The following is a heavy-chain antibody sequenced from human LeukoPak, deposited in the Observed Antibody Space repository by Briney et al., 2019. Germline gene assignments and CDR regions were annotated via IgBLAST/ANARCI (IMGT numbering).Heavy chain of an antibody. V-gene: IGHV3-NL1*01. D-gene: IGHD3-10*01. CDR2: INNVASHI. CDR1: GFTFSNSA. Sequence: PGGSLRLSCAASGFTFSNSAMNWVRQAPGKGLEWVSSINNVASHIYYADSVEGRFTISRDNSKNTLYLQMNSLRAEDTAVYYCAKGGDPRGVVPLYAMDVWGQGTTVTVSS. J-gene: IGHJ6*02. CDR3: AKGGDPRGVVPLYAMDV.